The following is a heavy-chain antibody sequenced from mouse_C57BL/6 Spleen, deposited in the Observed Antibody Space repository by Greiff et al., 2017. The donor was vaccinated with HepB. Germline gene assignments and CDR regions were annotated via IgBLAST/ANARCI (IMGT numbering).Heavy chain of an antibody. V-gene: IGHV1-39*01. D-gene: IGHD1-1*01. Sequence: EVQLQQSGPELVKPGASVKISCKASGYSFTDYNMNWVKQSNGKSLEWIGVINPNYGTTSYNQKFKGKATLTVDQSSSTAYMQLNSLISEDSAVYYCKRSGYYGSSLYVWGTGTTVTVSS. J-gene: IGHJ1*03. CDR3: KRSGYYGSSLYV. CDR2: INPNYGTT. CDR1: GYSFTDYN.